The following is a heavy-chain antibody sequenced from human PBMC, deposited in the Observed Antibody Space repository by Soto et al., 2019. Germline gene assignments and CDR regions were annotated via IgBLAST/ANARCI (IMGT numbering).Heavy chain of an antibody. Sequence: GESLKISCWASGYSISTYWVAWVRQLPGKGLDWMGIIYPGDSDTRYSPSFQGQVTISADKSINTAYLQWPSLRASDTAIYFCARYIPSDFAMDVWGLGTTVTVS. CDR2: IYPGDSDT. CDR1: GYSISTYW. V-gene: IGHV5-51*01. D-gene: IGHD2-21*01. CDR3: ARYIPSDFAMDV. J-gene: IGHJ6*02.